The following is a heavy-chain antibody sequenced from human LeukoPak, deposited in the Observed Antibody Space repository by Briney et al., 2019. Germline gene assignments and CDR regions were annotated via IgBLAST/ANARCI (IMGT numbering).Heavy chain of an antibody. V-gene: IGHV2-5*01. CDR2: IYWNDNK. J-gene: IGHJ4*02. CDR1: GFSLRTPGVG. Sequence: SGPTLVKPTQTLTLTCTFSGFSLRTPGVGVGWIRQPPGKALEWLALIYWNDNKLYSPSLKNRLTITKDTSKNQVILTMANMDPVDTGTYYCAHYGDYRFMYYFDHWGQGALVTVSS. CDR3: AHYGDYRFMYYFDH. D-gene: IGHD4-17*01.